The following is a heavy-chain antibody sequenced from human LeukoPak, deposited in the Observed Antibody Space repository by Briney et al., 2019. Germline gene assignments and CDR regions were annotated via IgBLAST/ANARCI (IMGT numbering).Heavy chain of an antibody. J-gene: IGHJ4*02. D-gene: IGHD6-25*01. CDR3: ARRLRLPFFDY. CDR1: GGSISSGSYY. CDR2: IYHSGST. Sequence: SETLSLTCTVSGGSISSGSYYWSWIRQPPGKGLEWIGYIYHSGSTYYNPSFKSRVTISVDRSKNQFSLKLSSVTAADTAVYYCARRLRLPFFDYWGQGTLVTVSS. V-gene: IGHV4-30-2*01.